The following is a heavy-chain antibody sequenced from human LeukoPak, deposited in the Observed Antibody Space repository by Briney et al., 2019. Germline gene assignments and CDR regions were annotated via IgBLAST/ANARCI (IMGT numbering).Heavy chain of an antibody. CDR1: GGTFSSYA. CDR3: ARDPGVIGTRKDP. V-gene: IGHV1-18*01. CDR2: ISPYNGNT. Sequence: GSSVKVSCKASGGTFSSYAISWVRQAPGQGLEWMGWISPYNGNTNYAQKVQGRVTMTTDTSTSTVYMELRSLRSDDTAVYYCARDPGVIGTRKDPWGQGTLVTVSS. D-gene: IGHD1-7*01. J-gene: IGHJ5*02.